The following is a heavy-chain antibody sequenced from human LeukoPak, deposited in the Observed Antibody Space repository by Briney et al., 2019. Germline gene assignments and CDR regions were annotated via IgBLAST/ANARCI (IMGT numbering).Heavy chain of an antibody. J-gene: IGHJ4*02. V-gene: IGHV4-34*01. Sequence: SETLSLTCAVYGGSFSGYYWSWIRQPPGKGLEWIGEINHSGSTNYNPSLKSRVTISVDTSKNQFSLKLSSVTAADTAVYYCARLQRKTGYSSSWPNYWGQGTLVTVSS. CDR1: GGSFSGYY. CDR2: INHSGST. D-gene: IGHD6-13*01. CDR3: ARLQRKTGYSSSWPNY.